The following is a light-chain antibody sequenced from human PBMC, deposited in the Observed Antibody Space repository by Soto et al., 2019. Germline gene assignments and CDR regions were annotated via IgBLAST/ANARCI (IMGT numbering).Light chain of an antibody. CDR2: LGS. CDR1: QSPLHSNGYNY. V-gene: IGKV2-28*01. CDR3: MQALQTPYT. J-gene: IGKJ2*01. Sequence: DIVMTQSPLSLPVTPGEPASISCRSSQSPLHSNGYNYFDWYLQKPGQSPQLLIYLGSNRASGVPDRFGGSGSGTNFTLKISRVEAEDVGIYYCMQALQTPYTFGQGTKLEIK.